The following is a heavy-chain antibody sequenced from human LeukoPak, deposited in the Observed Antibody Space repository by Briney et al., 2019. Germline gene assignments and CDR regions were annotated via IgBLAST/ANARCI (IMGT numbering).Heavy chain of an antibody. J-gene: IGHJ5*02. CDR2: TYYRSKWYN. D-gene: IGHD4-17*01. V-gene: IGHV6-1*01. CDR3: ARYYGDNLGNCFDP. CDR1: GDSVSSNSAT. Sequence: SQTLSLTCAISGDSVSSNSATWTWIRQSPSRGLEWLGRTYYRSKWYNDYAVSVKSRLTINPDTSRNQLSLQLNSVTPEDTAVYYCARYYGDNLGNCFDPWGQGTLVTVSS.